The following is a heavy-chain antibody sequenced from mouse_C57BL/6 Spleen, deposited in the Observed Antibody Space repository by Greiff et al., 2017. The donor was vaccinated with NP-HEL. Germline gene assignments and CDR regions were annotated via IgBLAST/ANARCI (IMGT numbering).Heavy chain of an antibody. D-gene: IGHD4-1*01. CDR3: ARDPLTGFDY. J-gene: IGHJ2*01. CDR2: ISYDGSN. CDR1: GYSITSGYY. Sequence: EVKLMESGPGLVKPSQSLSLTCSVTGYSITSGYYWNWIRQFPGNKLEWMGYISYDGSNNYNPSLKNRISITRDTSKNQFFLKLNSVTTEDTATYYCARDPLTGFDYWGQGTTLTVSS. V-gene: IGHV3-6*01.